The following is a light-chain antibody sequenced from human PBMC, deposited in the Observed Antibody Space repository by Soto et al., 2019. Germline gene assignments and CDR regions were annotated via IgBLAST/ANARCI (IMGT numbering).Light chain of an antibody. CDR3: QQYNTYPLT. Sequence: DIQMTQSPSTLSASVGDRVTITCLASQTISNWLAWYQQKPGKAPKDLIFDASTVDGGVPSRFSGRRSGTDFTLTISSLQPSDFATYYCQQYNTYPLTFGGGTKVEI. J-gene: IGKJ4*01. V-gene: IGKV1-5*01. CDR2: DAS. CDR1: QTISNW.